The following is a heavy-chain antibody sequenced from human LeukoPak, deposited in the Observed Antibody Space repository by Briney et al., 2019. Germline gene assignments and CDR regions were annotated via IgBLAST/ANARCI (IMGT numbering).Heavy chain of an antibody. D-gene: IGHD2-2*01. Sequence: LSLTCAVYGGSFSGYYWSWVRQAPGKGLEWISYISNTGSVIYYADSVKGRFTISRDNAKNSLYLQMNSLRAEDTAVYYCARNLPAADYWGQGTLVTVSS. J-gene: IGHJ4*02. V-gene: IGHV3-11*04. CDR1: GGSFSGYY. CDR2: ISNTGSVI. CDR3: ARNLPAADY.